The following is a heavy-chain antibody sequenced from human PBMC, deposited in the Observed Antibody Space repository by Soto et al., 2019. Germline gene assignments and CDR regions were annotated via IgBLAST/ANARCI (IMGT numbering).Heavy chain of an antibody. J-gene: IGHJ4*02. CDR2: ILSDGSNK. D-gene: IGHD1-26*01. Sequence: QVQLVESGGGVVQPGRSLRLSCAVSGFTLSSHAMHWVRQAPGKGLEWVALILSDGSNKYYADSVKGRFTTSRDNSKNTMYLQMNSLSVEDTAVCYCARDDEGGSDCDLGYWGQGALVTVSS. CDR3: ARDDEGGSDCDLGY. V-gene: IGHV3-30-3*01. CDR1: GFTLSSHA.